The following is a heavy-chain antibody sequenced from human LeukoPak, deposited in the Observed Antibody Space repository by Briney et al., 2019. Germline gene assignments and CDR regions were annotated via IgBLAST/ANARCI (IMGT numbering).Heavy chain of an antibody. J-gene: IGHJ4*02. CDR1: GFTFSSYA. CDR2: ISGSSSYI. CDR3: ARVVWGQLTYYFDY. D-gene: IGHD3-16*01. Sequence: GGSLRLSCAASGFTFSSYAMHWVRQAPGKGLEWVSSISGSSSYIYYADSVKGRFTISRDNAKNSLYLQMHSLRAEDTAVYYCARVVWGQLTYYFDYWGQGTLVTVSS. V-gene: IGHV3-21*01.